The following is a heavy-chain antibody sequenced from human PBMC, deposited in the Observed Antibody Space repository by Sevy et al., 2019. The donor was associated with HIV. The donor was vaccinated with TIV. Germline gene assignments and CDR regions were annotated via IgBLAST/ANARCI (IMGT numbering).Heavy chain of an antibody. J-gene: IGHJ4*02. CDR1: GFTFSNAW. CDR3: TTARYTSGWLDYFDY. D-gene: IGHD6-19*01. V-gene: IGHV3-15*01. Sequence: GGSLRLSCAASGFTFSNAWMSWVRQSPGKGLEWVGRIKSKADAGTPDYAAPVKDRFTISRDDSKTTRYLHMNGLKTEDTAVYYCTTARYTSGWLDYFDYWGQGTLVTVSS. CDR2: IKSKADAGTP.